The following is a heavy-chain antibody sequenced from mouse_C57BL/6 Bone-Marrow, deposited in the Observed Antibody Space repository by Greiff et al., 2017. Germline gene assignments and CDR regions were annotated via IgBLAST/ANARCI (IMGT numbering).Heavy chain of an antibody. D-gene: IGHD1-1*01. Sequence: QVQLQQPGAELVMPGASVKLSCKASGYTFTSYWMHWVKQRPGQGLEWIGEIDPSDSYTNYNKKFKGKSTLTVDKSSSTAYMQHSSLTSEDSAVYYCARGDYYGSSLAWFAYWGQGTLVTVSA. V-gene: IGHV1-69*01. CDR1: GYTFTSYW. J-gene: IGHJ3*01. CDR2: IDPSDSYT. CDR3: ARGDYYGSSLAWFAY.